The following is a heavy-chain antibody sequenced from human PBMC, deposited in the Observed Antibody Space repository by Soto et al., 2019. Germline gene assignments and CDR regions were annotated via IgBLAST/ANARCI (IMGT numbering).Heavy chain of an antibody. CDR1: GGSFSGYY. CDR3: ARELYCTNGVCSLPKYYFDY. Sequence: QVQLQQWGAGLLKPSETLSLTCAVYGGSFSGYYWSWIRQPPGKGLEWIGEINHSGSTNYNPSLKSRVTISVDTSKNQFSLKLSSVTAADTAVYYCARELYCTNGVCSLPKYYFDYWGQGTLVTVSS. CDR2: INHSGST. V-gene: IGHV4-34*01. D-gene: IGHD2-8*01. J-gene: IGHJ4*02.